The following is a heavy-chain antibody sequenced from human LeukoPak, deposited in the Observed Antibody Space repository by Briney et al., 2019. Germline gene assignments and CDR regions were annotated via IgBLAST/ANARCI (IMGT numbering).Heavy chain of an antibody. Sequence: GGSLRLSCAASGFTVSSNYMSWVRQAPGKGLEWVSVIYSGGSTYYADSVKGRFTISRDNSKNTLYLQMNSLRAEDTAVYYCARSSPIAGYSYAEEWGQGTLVTVSS. CDR1: GFTVSSNY. CDR2: IYSGGST. J-gene: IGHJ4*02. CDR3: ARSSPIAGYSYAEE. D-gene: IGHD5-18*01. V-gene: IGHV3-53*01.